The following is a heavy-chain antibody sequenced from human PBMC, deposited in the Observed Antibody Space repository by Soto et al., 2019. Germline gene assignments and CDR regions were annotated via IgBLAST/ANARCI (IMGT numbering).Heavy chain of an antibody. Sequence: PGESLKISCKGSGYSFTSYWISWVRQMPGKGLEWMGRIDPSDSYTNYSPSFQGHVTISADKSISTAYLQWSSLKASDTAVYYCARLGPYASGTYSFRHNRFDPWGQGTLVTVSS. J-gene: IGHJ5*02. CDR1: GYSFTSYW. V-gene: IGHV5-10-1*01. CDR2: IDPSDSYT. D-gene: IGHD3-10*01. CDR3: ARLGPYASGTYSFRHNRFDP.